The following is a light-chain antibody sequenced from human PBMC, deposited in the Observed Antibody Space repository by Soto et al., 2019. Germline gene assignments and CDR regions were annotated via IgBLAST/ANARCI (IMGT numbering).Light chain of an antibody. Sequence: DIVMTQSPDSLAVSLGERATINCKSSQSVLYSPNNKDYLAWYQQKPGQPPKLLIYWASTRESGVPDRFSGSGSGTDFTLTISSLQAEDVAVYYCQQYYRIPRTFGQGTKVEIK. V-gene: IGKV4-1*01. CDR3: QQYYRIPRT. CDR2: WAS. CDR1: QSVLYSPNNKDY. J-gene: IGKJ1*01.